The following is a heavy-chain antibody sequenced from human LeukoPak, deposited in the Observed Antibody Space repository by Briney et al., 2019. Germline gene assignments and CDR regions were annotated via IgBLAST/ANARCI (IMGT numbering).Heavy chain of an antibody. V-gene: IGHV3-30*18. D-gene: IGHD4-11*01. CDR2: ISYDGSNK. CDR1: GFTFSSYG. CDR3: AKDRGVTTGLGSFDI. J-gene: IGHJ3*02. Sequence: PGGSLRLSCAASGFTFSSYGMHWVRQAPGKGLEWVAVISYDGSNKYYADSVKGRFTISRDNSKNTLYLQMNSLRAEDTALYYCAKDRGVTTGLGSFDIWGQGTMVTVSS.